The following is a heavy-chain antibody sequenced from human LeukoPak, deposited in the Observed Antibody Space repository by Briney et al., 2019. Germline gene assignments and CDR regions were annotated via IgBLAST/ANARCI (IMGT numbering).Heavy chain of an antibody. D-gene: IGHD5-12*01. CDR1: GGTFSSYA. CDR3: ARDYSGYDLLFGWFDP. CDR2: IIPIFGTA. V-gene: IGHV1-69*05. Sequence: SVKVSCKASGGTFSSYAISWVRQAPGQGLEWMGGIIPIFGTANYAQKFQGRATITTDESTSTAYMELSSLRSEDTAVYYCARDYSGYDLLFGWFDPWGQGTLVTVSS. J-gene: IGHJ5*02.